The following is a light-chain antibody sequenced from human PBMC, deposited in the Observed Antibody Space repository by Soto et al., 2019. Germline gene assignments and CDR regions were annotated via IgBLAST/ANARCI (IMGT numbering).Light chain of an antibody. Sequence: QSALTQPASVSGSPGQSITISCTGTRSDVGGYNFVSWYQQHPGKVPKHLIYDVTHRPSGVSNRFSASKSANTASLTISGLQAEDEGDYYCSSYTNTNTLVFGGGTKLTVL. CDR3: SSYTNTNTLV. J-gene: IGLJ2*01. V-gene: IGLV2-14*01. CDR2: DVT. CDR1: RSDVGGYNF.